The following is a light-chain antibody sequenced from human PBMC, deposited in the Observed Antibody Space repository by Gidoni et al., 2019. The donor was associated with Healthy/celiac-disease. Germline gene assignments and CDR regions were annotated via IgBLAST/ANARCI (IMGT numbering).Light chain of an antibody. CDR3: QQYNNWPIT. Sequence: EIVRTQTPATLSVSPGERATLYCRASQSVSSNLAWYQQKPGQAPRLLIYGASTRATGIPARFSGSGSGTEFTLTFSSLQSEDFAVYYCQQYNNWPITFGQXTRLEIK. J-gene: IGKJ5*01. CDR2: GAS. V-gene: IGKV3-15*01. CDR1: QSVSSN.